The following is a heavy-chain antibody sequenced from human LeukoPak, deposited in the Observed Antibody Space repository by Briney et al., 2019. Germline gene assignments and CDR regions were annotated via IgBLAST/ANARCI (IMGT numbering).Heavy chain of an antibody. CDR1: GFTFSSYA. V-gene: IGHV3-23*01. CDR2: ISGSGGST. D-gene: IGHD2-2*01. Sequence: GGSLRLSCAASGFTFSSYAMSWVRQAPGKGLEWVSTISGSGGSTYYADSVKGRFTISRDNSKNTLYLQMNSLRAEDTAVYYCAKDQRVVPAAIFDYWGQGTLVTVSS. J-gene: IGHJ4*02. CDR3: AKDQRVVPAAIFDY.